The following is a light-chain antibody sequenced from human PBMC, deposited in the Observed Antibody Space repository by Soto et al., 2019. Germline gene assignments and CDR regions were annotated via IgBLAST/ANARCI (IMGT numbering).Light chain of an antibody. CDR2: DAS. V-gene: IGKV3-20*01. CDR3: QQYGSSPRT. J-gene: IGKJ1*01. CDR1: ESIYSRY. Sequence: EIVLTQSPGTLSLSLGERATLSCRASESIYSRYLAWHQQKPGQAPRLLIYDASNRATGIPDRFSASGSGTDFTLTISRLESEDFAVYYCQQYGSSPRTFGPGTKVEIK.